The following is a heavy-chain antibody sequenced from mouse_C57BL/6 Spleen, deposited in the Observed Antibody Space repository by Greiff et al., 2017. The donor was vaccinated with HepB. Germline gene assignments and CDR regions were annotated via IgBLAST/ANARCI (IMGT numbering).Heavy chain of an antibody. CDR2: IDPSDSET. V-gene: IGHV1-52*01. Sequence: QVQLQQPGAELVRPGSSVKLSCKASGYTFTSYWMHWVKQRPIQGLEWIGNIDPSDSETHYNQKFKDKATLTVDKSSSTAYMQLSSLTSEDSAVYYYARGGTGTRYFDVWGTGTTVTVSS. D-gene: IGHD4-1*01. CDR3: ARGGTGTRYFDV. J-gene: IGHJ1*03. CDR1: GYTFTSYW.